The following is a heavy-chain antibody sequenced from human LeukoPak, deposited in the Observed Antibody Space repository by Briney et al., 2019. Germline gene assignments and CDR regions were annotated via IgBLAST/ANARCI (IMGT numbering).Heavy chain of an antibody. Sequence: PSETLSLTCTVSGGSISSGSYYWSWIRQPAGKGLEWIGRIYTSGSTNYNPSLKSRVTISVDTSKNQFSLKLSSVTAADTAVYYCAREASHYYDSSGPLGYWGQGTLVTVSS. CDR2: IYTSGST. CDR3: AREASHYYDSSGPLGY. V-gene: IGHV4-61*02. CDR1: GGSISSGSYY. D-gene: IGHD3-22*01. J-gene: IGHJ4*02.